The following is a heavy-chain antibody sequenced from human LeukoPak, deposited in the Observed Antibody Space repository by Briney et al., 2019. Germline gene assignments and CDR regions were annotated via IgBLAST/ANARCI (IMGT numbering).Heavy chain of an antibody. Sequence: SGTLSLTCAVSGGSISSSNWWSWVRQPPGKGLEWIGEIYHSGSTNYNPSLKSQVTISVDKSKNQFSLKLSSVTAADTAVYYCARHGTGYDILTGYYFLGCFDYWGQGTLVTVSS. V-gene: IGHV4-4*02. CDR1: GGSISSSNW. CDR2: IYHSGST. CDR3: ARHGTGYDILTGYYFLGCFDY. D-gene: IGHD3-9*01. J-gene: IGHJ4*02.